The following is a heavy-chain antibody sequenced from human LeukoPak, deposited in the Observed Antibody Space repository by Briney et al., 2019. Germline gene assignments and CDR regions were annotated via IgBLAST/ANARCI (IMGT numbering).Heavy chain of an antibody. CDR1: GGSFSGYY. J-gene: IGHJ5*02. V-gene: IGHV4-34*01. Sequence: PSETLSLTCAVYGGSFSGYYWSWIRPPPGKGLEWIGEINHSGSTNYNPSLKSRVTISVDTSKNQFSLKLSSVTAADTAVYFCARGGGYNWFDPWGQGTLVTVSS. CDR3: ARGGGYNWFDP. CDR2: INHSGST.